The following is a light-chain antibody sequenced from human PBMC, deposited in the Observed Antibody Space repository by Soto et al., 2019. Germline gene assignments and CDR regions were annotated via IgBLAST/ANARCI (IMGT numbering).Light chain of an antibody. CDR1: QSVYVN. Sequence: ERVMTQSPATLSVSPGARVTLSFRASQSVYVNVAWYQQKPGQAPRLLIYGASNRAAGIPDRFTGSGSGTEFTLTVSRLEPEDFAVYYCQQYQRSITFGQGTRLEI. CDR3: QQYQRSIT. V-gene: IGKV3D-15*01. J-gene: IGKJ5*01. CDR2: GAS.